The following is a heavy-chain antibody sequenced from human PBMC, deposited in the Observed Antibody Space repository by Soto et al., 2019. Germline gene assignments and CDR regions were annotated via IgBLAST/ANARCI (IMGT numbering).Heavy chain of an antibody. CDR2: ISYDGSNK. CDR1: GFTFSSYG. D-gene: IGHD4-17*01. Sequence: GGSLRLSCAASGFTFSSYGMHWVRQAPGKGLEWVAVISYDGSNKYYADSVKGRFTISRDNSKNTLYLQMNSLRAEDTAVYYCAKNGNDDYGGNSGLDYWGQGTLVTVSS. CDR3: AKNGNDDYGGNSGLDY. J-gene: IGHJ4*02. V-gene: IGHV3-30*18.